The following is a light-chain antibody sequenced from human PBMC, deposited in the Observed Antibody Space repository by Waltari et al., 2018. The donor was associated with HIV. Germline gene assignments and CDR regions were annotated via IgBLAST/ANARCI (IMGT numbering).Light chain of an antibody. CDR2: EVS. Sequence: QSALTQPPSASGSPGETVTLSCTGTSNDIGLYNYVSWFQQHPGKVPKLVMFEVSQRPAGGPSRFSGYKSGDTAYLTVSGRQPDDEADYFGSSFAGNDFVVFGGGTRLTVL. CDR1: SNDIGLYNY. V-gene: IGLV2-8*01. J-gene: IGLJ2*01. CDR3: SSFAGNDFVV.